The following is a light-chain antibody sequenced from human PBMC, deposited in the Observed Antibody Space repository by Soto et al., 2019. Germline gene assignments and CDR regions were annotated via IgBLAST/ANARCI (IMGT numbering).Light chain of an antibody. Sequence: DIQMTQSPSSLSASVGDRVTITCRASQVISNYLAWYQQKPGKVPKLLIYAASTLQSGVPSRFSGSGSGTDFTLTISSLQPEDVATYYCQKYNSAPPWTFGQGTKVDIK. V-gene: IGKV1-27*01. CDR3: QKYNSAPPWT. CDR1: QVISNY. CDR2: AAS. J-gene: IGKJ1*01.